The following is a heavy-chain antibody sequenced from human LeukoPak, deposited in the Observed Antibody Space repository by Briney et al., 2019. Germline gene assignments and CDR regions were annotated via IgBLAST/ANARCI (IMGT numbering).Heavy chain of an antibody. CDR3: ARAGWAPPHGDYYDY. D-gene: IGHD4-17*01. J-gene: IGHJ4*02. CDR2: ISDSGNT. V-gene: IGHV3-23*01. CDR1: GFTLSSYA. Sequence: SGGSLRLSCAASGFTLSSYAMSWVRQAPGKGLEWVSAISDSGNTYHADSVKGRFTMSRDNSKNTVYLQMNSLRVDDTAVYYCARAGWAPPHGDYYDYWGQGTLVTISS.